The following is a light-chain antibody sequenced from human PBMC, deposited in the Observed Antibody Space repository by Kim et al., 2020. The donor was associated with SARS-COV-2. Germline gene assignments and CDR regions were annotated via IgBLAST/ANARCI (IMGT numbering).Light chain of an antibody. Sequence: DIQLTQSPSTLSASVGDRITITCRASQDIHKSLAWFQQKPGKAPKLLISEASSLKSGVPSRFSGSGFGTHFTLTISSLQPDDCATYYCQQYVSPSRTFGQWTKLEI. CDR3: QQYVSPSRT. CDR1: QDIHKS. V-gene: IGKV1-5*01. CDR2: EAS. J-gene: IGKJ2*01.